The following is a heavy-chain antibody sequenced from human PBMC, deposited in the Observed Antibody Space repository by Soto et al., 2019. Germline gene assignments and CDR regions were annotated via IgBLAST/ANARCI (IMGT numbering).Heavy chain of an antibody. J-gene: IGHJ4*02. CDR3: AKRRYCSGGSCSSLNLDY. V-gene: IGHV3-23*01. CDR2: ISGSGGST. D-gene: IGHD2-15*01. CDR1: GFTFSSYA. Sequence: GGSLRLSCAASGFTFSSYAMSWVRQAPGKGLEWVSAISGSGGSTYYADSVKGRFTISRDNSKNTLYLQMNSLRAEDTAVYYCAKRRYCSGGSCSSLNLDYWGQGTLVTVSS.